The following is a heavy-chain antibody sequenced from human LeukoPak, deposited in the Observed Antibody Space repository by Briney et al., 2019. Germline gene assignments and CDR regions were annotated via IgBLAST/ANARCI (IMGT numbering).Heavy chain of an antibody. CDR2: ISSSSSTI. CDR3: ARDRSGPITIFGVVVDAFDI. J-gene: IGHJ3*02. Sequence: GGSLRLSCAASGFTFSRHSMNWVRQAPGKGLEWVSYISSSSSTIYYADSVKGRFTISRDNAKNSLYLQMNSLRAEDTAVYYCARDRSGPITIFGVVVDAFDIWGQGTMVTVSS. CDR1: GFTFSRHS. D-gene: IGHD3-3*01. V-gene: IGHV3-48*01.